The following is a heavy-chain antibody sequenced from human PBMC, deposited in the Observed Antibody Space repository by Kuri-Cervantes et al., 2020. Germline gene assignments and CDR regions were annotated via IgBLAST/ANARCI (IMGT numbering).Heavy chain of an antibody. J-gene: IGHJ4*02. CDR3: ARRGSSGDYFDF. CDR2: LYHSGNT. D-gene: IGHD3-10*01. CDR1: GGSVSSGSYY. Sequence: ESLKISCTVSGGSVSSGSYYWGWIRQPPGKGLELIGTLYHSGNTYYNPSLESRVTISLDTSKNQFSLELTSVTAADTAVYYCARRGSSGDYFDFWGQGTLVTVSS. V-gene: IGHV4-39*07.